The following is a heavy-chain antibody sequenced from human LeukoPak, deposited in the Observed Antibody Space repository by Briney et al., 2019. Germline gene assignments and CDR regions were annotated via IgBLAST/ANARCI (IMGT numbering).Heavy chain of an antibody. D-gene: IGHD1-20*01. J-gene: IGHJ4*02. CDR1: GFIFTNAW. CDR2: IRSKTVGGTT. V-gene: IGHV3-15*01. CDR3: TTDRGISGTTDLDY. Sequence: GSLRLSCAASGFIFTNAWMSWVRRTPGKGLEWVGRIRSKTVGGTTDYAAPVKGRFTVSRDDSKNTFYLEMNSLKTEDTAVYYCTTDRGISGTTDLDYWGQGTLVTVSS.